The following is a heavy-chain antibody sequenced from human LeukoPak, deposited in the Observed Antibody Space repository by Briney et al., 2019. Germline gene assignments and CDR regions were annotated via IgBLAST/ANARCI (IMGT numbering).Heavy chain of an antibody. D-gene: IGHD2-2*01. CDR2: IYYSGST. CDR1: GGSISSSSYY. V-gene: IGHV4-39*01. Sequence: PSETLSLTCTVSGGSISSSSYYWGWIRQPPGKGLEWIGSIYYSGSTYYNPSLKSRVTISVDTSKNQFSLKLSSVTAADTAVYYCARLHCSSTSCYYYYYGMDVWGQGTTVTVSS. CDR3: ARLHCSSTSCYYYYYGMDV. J-gene: IGHJ6*02.